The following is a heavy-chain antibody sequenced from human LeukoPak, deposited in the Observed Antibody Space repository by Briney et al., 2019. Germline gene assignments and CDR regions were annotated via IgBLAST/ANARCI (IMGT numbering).Heavy chain of an antibody. CDR3: GRDISGIDGLGYFDY. Sequence: PGGSLRLSCVASGFIFSDYSMIWTRQAPGKGLEWVSYITRSGSNIYHADSVKGRFTISRDNAKNSLYLQMNSLRAEDTAVYYCGRDISGIDGLGYFDYWGQGTLVTVSS. CDR1: GFIFSDYS. V-gene: IGHV3-11*01. CDR2: ITRSGSNI. J-gene: IGHJ4*02. D-gene: IGHD1-20*01.